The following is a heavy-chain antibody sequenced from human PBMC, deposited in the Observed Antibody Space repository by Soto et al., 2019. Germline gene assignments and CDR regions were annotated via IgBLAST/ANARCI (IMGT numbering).Heavy chain of an antibody. CDR1: AFTFTRYS. CDR3: ARESEDLTSNFDY. CDR2: ISSTTNYI. J-gene: IGHJ4*02. V-gene: IGHV3-21*06. Sequence: EVQLVESGGGLVKPGGSLRLSCAASAFTFTRYSMNWVRQAPGKGLEWVSSISSTTNYIYYGDSMKGRFTISRDNAKNSLYLEMNSLRAEDTAVYYCARESEDLTSNFDYWGQGTLVTVSS.